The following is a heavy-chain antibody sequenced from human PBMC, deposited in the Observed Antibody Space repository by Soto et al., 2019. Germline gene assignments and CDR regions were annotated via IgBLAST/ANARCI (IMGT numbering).Heavy chain of an antibody. Sequence: VGSLRLSCAASGFTFSSYGMHWVRQAPGKGLEWVAVIWYDGSNKYYADSVKGRFTISRDNSKNTLYLQMNSLRAEDTAVYYCARFTMVRGVAGDGMDVWGQGTTVTVSS. J-gene: IGHJ6*02. V-gene: IGHV3-33*01. CDR3: ARFTMVRGVAGDGMDV. D-gene: IGHD3-10*01. CDR1: GFTFSSYG. CDR2: IWYDGSNK.